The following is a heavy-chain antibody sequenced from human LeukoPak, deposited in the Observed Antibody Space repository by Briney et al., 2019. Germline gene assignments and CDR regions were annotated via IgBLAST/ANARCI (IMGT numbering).Heavy chain of an antibody. CDR2: IIPIFGTA. Sequence: ASVKVSCKASGGTFSSYAISWVRQAPGQGLEWMGGIIPIFGTANYAQKFQGRVTITADESTSTAYTELSSLRSEDTAVYYCARPNGSGSYLKSYYYYMDVWGKGTTVTVSS. CDR1: GGTFSSYA. CDR3: ARPNGSGSYLKSYYYYMDV. V-gene: IGHV1-69*01. J-gene: IGHJ6*03. D-gene: IGHD3-10*01.